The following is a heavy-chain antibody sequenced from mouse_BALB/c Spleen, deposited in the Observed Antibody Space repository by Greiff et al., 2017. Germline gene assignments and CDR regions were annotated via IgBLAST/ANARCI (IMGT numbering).Heavy chain of an antibody. D-gene: IGHD1-1*01. CDR3: ASPSLPSMTTVPFYAMDY. Sequence: VQLQQSGPELVKPGASVKMSCKASGYTFTSYVMHWVKQKPGQGLEWIGYINPYNDGTKYNEKFKGKATLTSDKSSSTAYMELSSLTSEDSAVYYCASPSLPSMTTVPFYAMDYWGQGTSVTVSS. CDR1: GYTFTSYV. J-gene: IGHJ4*01. V-gene: IGHV1-14*01. CDR2: INPYNDGT.